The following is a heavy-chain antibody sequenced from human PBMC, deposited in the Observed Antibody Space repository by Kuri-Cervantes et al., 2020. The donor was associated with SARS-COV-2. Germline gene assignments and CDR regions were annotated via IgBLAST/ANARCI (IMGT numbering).Heavy chain of an antibody. Sequence: SETLSLTCTVSGGSISSYYWSWIRQPPGKGLEWIGYIYYSGSTNYNPSLKSRVTISVDTSKNQFSLKLSSVTAADTAVYYCARAGEWLFGDAFDIWGQGTMVTVSS. V-gene: IGHV4-59*01. CDR2: IYYSGST. D-gene: IGHD3-3*01. CDR1: GGSISSYY. CDR3: ARAGEWLFGDAFDI. J-gene: IGHJ3*02.